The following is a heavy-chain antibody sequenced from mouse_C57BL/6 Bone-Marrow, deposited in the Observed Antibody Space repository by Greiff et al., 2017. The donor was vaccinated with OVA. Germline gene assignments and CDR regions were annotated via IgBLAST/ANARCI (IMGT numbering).Heavy chain of an antibody. CDR2: IDPSDSYT. J-gene: IGHJ4*01. Sequence: VQLQQPGAELVRPGTSVKLSCKASGYTFTSYWMHWVKQRPGQGLEWIGVIDPSDSYTNYNQKFKGKATLTLDTSSSTAYMQLSSLTSEDSAVYYCAREDYYGSSDAMDYWGQGTSVTVSS. CDR1: GYTFTSYW. V-gene: IGHV1-59*01. D-gene: IGHD1-1*01. CDR3: AREDYYGSSDAMDY.